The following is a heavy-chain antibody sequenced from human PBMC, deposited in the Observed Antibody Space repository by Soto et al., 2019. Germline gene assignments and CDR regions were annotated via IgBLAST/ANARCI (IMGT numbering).Heavy chain of an antibody. CDR3: ARGDGYSGYDYQISGAFDI. V-gene: IGHV3-48*01. Sequence: EVQLVESGGGLVQPGGSLRLSCAASGFTSSSYSMNWVRQAPGKGLEWVSYISSSSSTIYYADSVKGRFTISRDNAKNSLYLQMNSLRAEDTAVYYCARGDGYSGYDYQISGAFDIWGQGTMVTVSS. J-gene: IGHJ3*02. CDR1: GFTSSSYS. D-gene: IGHD5-12*01. CDR2: ISSSSSTI.